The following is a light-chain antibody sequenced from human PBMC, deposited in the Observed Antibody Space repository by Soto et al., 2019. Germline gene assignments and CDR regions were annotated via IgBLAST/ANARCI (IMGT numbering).Light chain of an antibody. J-gene: IGLJ1*01. V-gene: IGLV2-14*01. CDR2: HVS. CDR3: ISSTASSPYV. Sequence: QSALTQPASVSGSPGQSITISCTGTSSDVGAYNYVSWYQQYPGKAPQLMIYHVSNRPSGVSNRFSGSKSGNTASLTISWLQAEDEADYYCISSTASSPYVFGTGTKLTVL. CDR1: SSDVGAYNY.